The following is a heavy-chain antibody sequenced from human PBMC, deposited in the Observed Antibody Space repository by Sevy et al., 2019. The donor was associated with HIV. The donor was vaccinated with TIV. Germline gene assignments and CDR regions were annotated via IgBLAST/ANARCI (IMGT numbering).Heavy chain of an antibody. V-gene: IGHV2-5*02. D-gene: IGHD2-2*01. CDR1: GFSLTTNGVG. Sequence: SGPTLVNPTQTLTLTCTFSGFSLTTNGVGVGWIRQPPGKALEWLAIIYWDDDKPYSPSLKSRLTISKDTSKNRVFLTMTNMDPLDTATYYWARRLVLGYSISDSCHDWAEDAFDIWGQWTMVTVSS. J-gene: IGHJ3*02. CDR2: IYWDDDK. CDR3: ARRLVLGYSISDSCHDWAEDAFDI.